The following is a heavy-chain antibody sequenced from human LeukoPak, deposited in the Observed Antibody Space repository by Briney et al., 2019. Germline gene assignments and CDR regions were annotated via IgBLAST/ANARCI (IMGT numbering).Heavy chain of an antibody. J-gene: IGHJ4*02. CDR3: ARDLTSSGWIFLDY. V-gene: IGHV3-30*04. D-gene: IGHD6-19*01. CDR2: ISYDGSNK. CDR1: GFTFSSYA. Sequence: PGGSLRLSCAASGFTFSSYAMHWVRQAPGKGLEWVAVISYDGSNKYYADSVKGRFTISGDNSKNTLYLQMNSLRAEDTAVYYCARDLTSSGWIFLDYWGQGTLVTVSS.